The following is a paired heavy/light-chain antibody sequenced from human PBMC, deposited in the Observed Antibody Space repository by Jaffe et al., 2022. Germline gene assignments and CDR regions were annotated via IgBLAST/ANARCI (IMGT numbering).Heavy chain of an antibody. J-gene: IGHJ4*02. CDR3: ARDPSDGYSFFDL. CDR1: GGSMRSGSYH. Sequence: QVQLQESGPGLVKPSETLSLTCTVSGGSMRSGSYHWSWIRQPAGKGLEWIGRMSTSGSNDGNPSLKSRVTISVDTSKNQFSLNLRSVTAEDTAVYYCARDPSDGYSFFDLWGQGTLVTVSS. CDR2: MSTSGSN. V-gene: IGHV4-61*02. D-gene: IGHD2-21*01.
Light chain of an antibody. J-gene: IGKJ2*01. CDR2: AAS. Sequence: EIVVTQSPGTLSLSPGERATLSCRASQSVNSHYLNWYQHKPGQAPRLLIYAASSRATGVPDRFSGSGSGTDFTLTISRLEPEDFAVYYCQQHVGSPPEYPFGQGTKLEIK. CDR1: QSVNSHY. CDR3: QQHVGSPPEYP. V-gene: IGKV3-20*01.